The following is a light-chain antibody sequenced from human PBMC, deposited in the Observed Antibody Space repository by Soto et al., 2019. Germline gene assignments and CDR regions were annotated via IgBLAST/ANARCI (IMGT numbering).Light chain of an antibody. Sequence: QSALTQPASVSGSLGQSITISCTGTSSDIGEYDYVSWYQQHPVKAPKLMIYEVSNRPSGVSNRFSGSKSGNTASLTISGLQAEDEADYYCSSYTSSNTLVFGGGTQLTVL. CDR3: SSYTSSNTLV. J-gene: IGLJ2*01. CDR2: EVS. CDR1: SSDIGEYDY. V-gene: IGLV2-14*01.